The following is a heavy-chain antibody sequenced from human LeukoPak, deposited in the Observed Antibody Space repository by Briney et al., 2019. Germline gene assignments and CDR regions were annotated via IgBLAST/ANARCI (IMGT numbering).Heavy chain of an antibody. V-gene: IGHV5-51*01. CDR1: GYSFTSYW. Sequence: GESLKISCKGSGYSFTSYWIAWVRQMPGKGLEWMGIVNPAGSDTRYSPSFQGQVTISVDKSINTAYLQWSSLQASDTAMYYCATVPRIPAVGNTEYFQYWGQGTLVTVSS. CDR2: VNPAGSDT. J-gene: IGHJ1*01. D-gene: IGHD6-13*01. CDR3: ATVPRIPAVGNTEYFQY.